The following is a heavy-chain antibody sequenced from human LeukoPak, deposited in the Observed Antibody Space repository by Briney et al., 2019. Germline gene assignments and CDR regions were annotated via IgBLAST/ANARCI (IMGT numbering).Heavy chain of an antibody. V-gene: IGHV4-59*01. CDR2: IYYSGST. CDR1: GGSISSYY. CDR3: ASSKDSSGWNDAFDI. D-gene: IGHD3-22*01. Sequence: SETLSLTCTVSGGSISSYYWSWIRQPPGKGLEWIGYIYYSGSTNYNPSLKSRVTISVETSKNQFSLKLSSVTAADTAVYYCASSKDSSGWNDAFDIWGQGTMVTVSS. J-gene: IGHJ3*02.